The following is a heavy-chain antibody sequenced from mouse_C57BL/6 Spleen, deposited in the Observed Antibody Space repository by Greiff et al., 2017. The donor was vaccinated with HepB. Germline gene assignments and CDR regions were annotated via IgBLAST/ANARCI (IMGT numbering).Heavy chain of an antibody. CDR2: IYPGNSDT. CDR1: GYTFTSYW. Sequence: VQLKQSGTVLARPGASVKMSCKTSGYTFTSYWMHWVKQRPGQGLEWIGAIYPGNSDTSYNQKFKGKAKLTAVTSASTAYMELSSLTNEDSAVYYCTRRITTVVVENYFDYWGQGTTLTVSS. D-gene: IGHD1-1*01. V-gene: IGHV1-5*01. CDR3: TRRITTVVVENYFDY. J-gene: IGHJ2*01.